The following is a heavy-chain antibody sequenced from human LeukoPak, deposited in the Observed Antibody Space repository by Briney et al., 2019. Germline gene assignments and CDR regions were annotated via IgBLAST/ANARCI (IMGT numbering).Heavy chain of an antibody. CDR2: INHSGST. J-gene: IGHJ6*03. CDR1: GGSFSGYY. D-gene: IGHD3-3*01. CDR3: ARRVGHYDFLIRRSRYYMDV. Sequence: SETLSLTCAVYGGSFSGYYWSWIRQPPGKGLEWIGEINHSGSTNYNPSLKSRVTISVDTSKNQFSLKLSSVTAADTAVYYCARRVGHYDFLIRRSRYYMDVWGKGTTVTVSS. V-gene: IGHV4-34*01.